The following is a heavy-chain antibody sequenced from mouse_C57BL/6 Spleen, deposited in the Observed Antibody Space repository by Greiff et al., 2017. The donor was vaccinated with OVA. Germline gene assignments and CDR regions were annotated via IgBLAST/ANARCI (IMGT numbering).Heavy chain of an antibody. D-gene: IGHD1-1*01. CDR2: IDPSDSET. J-gene: IGHJ2*01. CDR3: ARDYYGSSDYFYY. V-gene: IGHV1-52*01. Sequence: VQLKQPGAELVRPGSSVKLSCKASGYTFTSYWMHWVKQRPIQGLEWIGNIDPSDSETHYNQKFKDKATLTVDKSSSTAYMQLSSLTSEDSAVYYCARDYYGSSDYFYYWGQGTTLTVSS. CDR1: GYTFTSYW.